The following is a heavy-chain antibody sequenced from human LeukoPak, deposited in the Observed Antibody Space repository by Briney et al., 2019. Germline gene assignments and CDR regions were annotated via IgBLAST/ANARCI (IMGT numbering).Heavy chain of an antibody. CDR3: ARDTVTTSKMGDYYYYYGMDV. D-gene: IGHD4-11*01. CDR1: GYTFTNYD. CDR2: ISAYNGNT. Sequence: GASVKVSCKASGYTFTNYDFNWMRQATGQGLEWMGWISAYNGNTNYAQKLQGRVTMTTDTSTSTAYMELRSLRSDDTAVYYCARDTVTTSKMGDYYYYYGMDVWGQGTTVTVSS. J-gene: IGHJ6*02. V-gene: IGHV1-18*01.